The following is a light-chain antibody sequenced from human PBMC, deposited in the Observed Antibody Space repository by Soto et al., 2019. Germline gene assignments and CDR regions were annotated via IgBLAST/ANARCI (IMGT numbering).Light chain of an antibody. CDR1: SSDVGNNNY. V-gene: IGLV2-14*03. CDR3: SSFTGSSYV. Sequence: QSALTQPASVSGSPGQSITISCTGTSSDVGNNNYVSWYQHNPGRAPKVMICDVTNRPSGVSNRFSGSKPGNTASLTISGLQAEDEAEYYCSSFTGSSYVFGTGTKVTV. J-gene: IGLJ1*01. CDR2: DVT.